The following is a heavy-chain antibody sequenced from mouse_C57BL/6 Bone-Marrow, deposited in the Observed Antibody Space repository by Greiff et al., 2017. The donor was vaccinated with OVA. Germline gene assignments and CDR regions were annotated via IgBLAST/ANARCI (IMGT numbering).Heavy chain of an antibody. V-gene: IGHV14-4*01. CDR2: IDPENGDT. Sequence: EVQLVESGAELVRPGASVKLSCTASGFNIKDDYMHWVKQRPEQGLEWIGWIDPENGDTEYASKFQGKATITADTSSNTAYLQLSSLTSEDTAVYYCTTGYYYGSSYWYFDVWGTGTTVTVSS. CDR3: TTGYYYGSSYWYFDV. D-gene: IGHD1-1*01. CDR1: GFNIKDDY. J-gene: IGHJ1*03.